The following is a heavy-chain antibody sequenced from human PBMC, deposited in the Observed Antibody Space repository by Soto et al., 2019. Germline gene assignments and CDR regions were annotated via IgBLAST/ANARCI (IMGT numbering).Heavy chain of an antibody. D-gene: IGHD3-16*01. J-gene: IGHJ4*02. CDR1: GFSLKTNGMF. CDR3: ARIRLSSYYFDY. Sequence: SGPTLVNTTQTLTLTCTFSGFSLKTNGMFVSWIRQPPGKALEWLARIDWDDDEYYSTPLKTRLTISRDTSKNQVVLTMTNMDPVDTATYYCARIRLSSYYFDYWGQGILVTVSS. CDR2: IDWDDDE. V-gene: IGHV2-70*11.